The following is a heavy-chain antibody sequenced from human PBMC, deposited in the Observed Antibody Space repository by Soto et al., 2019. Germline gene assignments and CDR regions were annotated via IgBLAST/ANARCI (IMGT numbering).Heavy chain of an antibody. J-gene: IGHJ3*02. D-gene: IGHD3-10*01. CDR2: INHSGST. V-gene: IGHV4-34*01. CDR3: ASFYDSGSGAAFHI. CDR1: GGSFSGYY. Sequence: SETLSLTCAVYGGSFSGYYWSWIRQPPGKGLEWIGEINHSGSTNYNPSLKSRVTISVDTSKNQFSLKLSSVTAADTAVYYCASFYDSGSGAAFHIWGQGTMVTVSS.